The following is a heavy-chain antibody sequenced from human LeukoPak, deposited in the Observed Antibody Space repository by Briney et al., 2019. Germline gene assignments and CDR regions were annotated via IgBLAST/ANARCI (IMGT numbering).Heavy chain of an antibody. J-gene: IGHJ6*02. Sequence: GGSLRLSCAASGFTFSSYAMHWVRQAPGKGLEWVPFISYDGSNKYYADSVKGRFTISRDNSKNTLYLQMNSLRAEDTAVYYCARGPERTGVGTRYYYDMDVWGQGTTVTVSS. CDR2: ISYDGSNK. CDR1: GFTFSSYA. V-gene: IGHV3-30-3*01. CDR3: ARGPERTGVGTRYYYDMDV. D-gene: IGHD2-8*01.